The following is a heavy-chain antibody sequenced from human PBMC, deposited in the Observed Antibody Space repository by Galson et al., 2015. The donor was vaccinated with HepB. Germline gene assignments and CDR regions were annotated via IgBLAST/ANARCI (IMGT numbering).Heavy chain of an antibody. V-gene: IGHV3-21*01. CDR2: ISSSSSYI. CDR3: ARGGDCSGGSCYSYWVYYYYYGMDV. J-gene: IGHJ6*02. D-gene: IGHD2-15*01. Sequence: SLRLSCAASGFTFSSYSMNWVRQAPGKGLEWVSSISSSSSYIYYADSVKGRFTISRDNAKNSLYLQMNSLRAEDTAVYYCARGGDCSGGSCYSYWVYYYYYGMDVWGQGTTVTVSS. CDR1: GFTFSSYS.